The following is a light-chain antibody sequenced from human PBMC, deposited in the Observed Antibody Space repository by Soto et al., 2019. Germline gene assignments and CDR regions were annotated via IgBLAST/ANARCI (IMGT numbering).Light chain of an antibody. V-gene: IGLV2-8*01. Sequence: QSALTQPPSASGSPGQSVTISCTGTSSDVCGYNYVSWYQQHPGKAPKLMIYAVSQRPSGVPDRFSGSKSGNTASLTVSGLQAEDEADYYCSSYAGSNKVFGGGTKLTVL. CDR2: AVS. CDR3: SSYAGSNKV. J-gene: IGLJ2*01. CDR1: SSDVCGYNY.